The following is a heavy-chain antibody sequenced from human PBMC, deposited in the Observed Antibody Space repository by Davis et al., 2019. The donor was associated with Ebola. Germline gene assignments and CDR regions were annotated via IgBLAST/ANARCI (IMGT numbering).Heavy chain of an antibody. CDR2: INHSGST. V-gene: IGHV4-34*01. CDR1: GGSISSSY. D-gene: IGHD3-10*01. J-gene: IGHJ4*02. CDR3: ARAYGSGSYGNS. Sequence: SETLSLTCTVSGGSISSSYWSWIRQSPGKGLEWIGEINHSGSTNYNPSLKSRVTISVDTSKNQFSLSLNSVTAADTAVYYCARAYGSGSYGNSWGQGTLVTVSS.